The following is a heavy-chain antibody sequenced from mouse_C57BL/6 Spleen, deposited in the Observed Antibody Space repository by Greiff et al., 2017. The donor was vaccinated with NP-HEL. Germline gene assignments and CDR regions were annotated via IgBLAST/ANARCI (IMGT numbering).Heavy chain of an antibody. J-gene: IGHJ1*03. D-gene: IGHD2-5*01. CDR2: IYPGNSDT. CDR1: GYTFTSYW. CDR3: AKPTRVTLYWYFEV. V-gene: IGHV1-5*01. Sequence: VQLQQSGTVLARPGASVKMSCKTSGYTFTSYWMHWVKQRPGQGLEWIGAIYPGNSDTSYNQKFKGKAKLTAVTSASTAYMELSSLTNEDSAVYYCAKPTRVTLYWYFEVWGTGTTVTVSS.